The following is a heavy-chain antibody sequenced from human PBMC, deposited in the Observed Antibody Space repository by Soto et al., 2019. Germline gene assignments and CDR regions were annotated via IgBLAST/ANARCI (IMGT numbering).Heavy chain of an antibody. Sequence: SVKVSCKASGGTFSSYAISWVRQAPGQGLEWMGGIIPIFGTTNYAQKFQGRVTITADESTSTAYMELSSLRSEDTAVYYCARARVNWNYDIDWFDPWGQGTLVTVS. V-gene: IGHV1-69*13. D-gene: IGHD1-7*01. CDR2: IIPIFGTT. CDR1: GGTFSSYA. J-gene: IGHJ5*02. CDR3: ARARVNWNYDIDWFDP.